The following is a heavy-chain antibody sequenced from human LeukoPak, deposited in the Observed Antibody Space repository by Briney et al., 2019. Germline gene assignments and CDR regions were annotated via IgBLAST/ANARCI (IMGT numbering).Heavy chain of an antibody. CDR1: GGTFSSYA. D-gene: IGHD3-10*01. CDR2: IIPIFGTA. CDR3: ARDPRYGSGRGTAYYYYGMDV. Sequence: SVKVSCKASGGTFSSYAISWVRQAPGQGLEWMGGIIPIFGTANYAQKFQGRVTITADESTSTAYMELSSLRSEDTAVYYCARDPRYGSGRGTAYYYYGMDVWGKGTTVTVSS. V-gene: IGHV1-69*13. J-gene: IGHJ6*04.